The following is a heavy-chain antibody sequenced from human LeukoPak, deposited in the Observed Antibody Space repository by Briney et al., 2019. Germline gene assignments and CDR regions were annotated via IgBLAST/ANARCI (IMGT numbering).Heavy chain of an antibody. CDR2: INSDGSST. V-gene: IGHV3-74*01. D-gene: IGHD6-13*01. Sequence: GGSLRLSCAASGFTFSNYWMHWVRQDPGKGLVWVSRINSDGSSTSYADSVKGRFTISRDNAKNTLYLQMNSLRAEDTAVYYCAKDVVAAAGIGSYFDYWGQGTLVTVSS. J-gene: IGHJ4*02. CDR3: AKDVVAAAGIGSYFDY. CDR1: GFTFSNYW.